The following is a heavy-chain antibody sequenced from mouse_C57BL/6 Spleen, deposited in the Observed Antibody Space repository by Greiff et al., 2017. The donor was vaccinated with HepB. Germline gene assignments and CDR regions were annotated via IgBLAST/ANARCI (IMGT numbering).Heavy chain of an antibody. CDR3: AREGSTGTGWFAY. V-gene: IGHV1-69*01. D-gene: IGHD4-1*02. Sequence: QVQLQQPGAELVMPGASVKLSCKASGYTFTSYWMHWVKQRPGQGLEWIGEIDPSDSYTNYNQKFKGKSTLTVDKSSSTAYMQLSSLTSEDSAVYYCAREGSTGTGWFAYWGQGTLVTVS. CDR2: IDPSDSYT. J-gene: IGHJ3*01. CDR1: GYTFTSYW.